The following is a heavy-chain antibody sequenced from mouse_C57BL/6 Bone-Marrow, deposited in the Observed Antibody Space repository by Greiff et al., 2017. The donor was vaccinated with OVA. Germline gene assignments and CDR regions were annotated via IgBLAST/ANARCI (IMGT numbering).Heavy chain of an antibody. V-gene: IGHV1-7*01. Sequence: QVHVKQSGAELAKPGASVKLSCKASGYTFTSYWMHWVKQRPGQGLEWIGYINPSSGYTKYNQKFKDKATLTADKSSSTAYMQLSSLTYEDSAVYYCARGGGCYYYAMDYWGQGTSVTVSS. CDR3: ARGGGCYYYAMDY. CDR2: INPSSGYT. J-gene: IGHJ4*01. CDR1: GYTFTSYW.